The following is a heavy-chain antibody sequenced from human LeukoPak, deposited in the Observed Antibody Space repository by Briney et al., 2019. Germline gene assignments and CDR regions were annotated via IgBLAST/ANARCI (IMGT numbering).Heavy chain of an antibody. D-gene: IGHD1-26*01. J-gene: IGHJ4*02. CDR1: GGSISSYY. Sequence: PSATLSLTCTVPGGSISSYYWSWIRQPPGKGLEWIGYIYYSGTTDYNPSLKSRVTISVDTSNNQFSLKVSSVTAADTAVYYCARSSGAYRSFDYWGQGTLVPVSS. V-gene: IGHV4-59*01. CDR3: ARSSGAYRSFDY. CDR2: IYYSGTT.